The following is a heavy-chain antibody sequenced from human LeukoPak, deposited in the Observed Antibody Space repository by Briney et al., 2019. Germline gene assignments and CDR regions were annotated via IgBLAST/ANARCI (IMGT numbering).Heavy chain of an antibody. CDR1: GGSFIGYY. Sequence: PSETLSLTCAVYGGSFIGYYWSWIRQPPGKGLEWIGEINHSGSTNYNPSLKSRVTISVDTSKNQFSLKLSSVTAADTAVYYCARAKTYYYGLGSYLPSRYWFDPWGQGTLVTVSS. J-gene: IGHJ5*02. D-gene: IGHD3-10*01. V-gene: IGHV4-34*01. CDR2: INHSGST. CDR3: ARAKTYYYGLGSYLPSRYWFDP.